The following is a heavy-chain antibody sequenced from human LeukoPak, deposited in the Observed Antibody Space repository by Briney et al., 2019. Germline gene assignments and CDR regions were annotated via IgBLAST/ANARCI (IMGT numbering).Heavy chain of an antibody. V-gene: IGHV3-30*04. J-gene: IGHJ4*02. D-gene: IGHD3-9*01. CDR3: ARAPRKGYDITGFDY. CDR2: ISYDGSNK. CDR1: GFTFSSYA. Sequence: PGRSLRLSCAASGFTFSSYAMHWVRQAPGKGLEWVAVISYDGSNKYYADSVKGRFTISRDNSKNTLYLQMNSLRAEDTAVYYCARAPRKGYDITGFDYWGREPWSPSPQ.